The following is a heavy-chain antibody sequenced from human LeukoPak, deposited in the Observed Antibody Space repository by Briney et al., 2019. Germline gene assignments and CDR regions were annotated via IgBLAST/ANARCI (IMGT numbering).Heavy chain of an antibody. Sequence: GRSLRLSCAASGFTFSSYAMHWVRQAPGKGLEWVAVISYDGSNKYYADSVKGRFTISRDNSKNTLYLQMNSLRAEDTAVYYCARGPPMVRGVKFDYWAREPWSPSPQ. J-gene: IGHJ4*02. CDR3: ARGPPMVRGVKFDY. D-gene: IGHD3-10*01. CDR2: ISYDGSNK. CDR1: GFTFSSYA. V-gene: IGHV3-30*04.